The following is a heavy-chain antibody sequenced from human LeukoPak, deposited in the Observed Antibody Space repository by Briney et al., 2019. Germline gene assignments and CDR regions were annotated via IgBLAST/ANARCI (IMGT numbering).Heavy chain of an antibody. CDR3: ARAGSYGYYFDY. D-gene: IGHD1-26*01. V-gene: IGHV3-11*06. J-gene: IGHJ4*02. CDR2: ISSSSSYT. Sequence: PGGSLRLSCAASGFTFSDYYMSWIRQAPGKGLEWVSYISSSSSYTNYADSVKGRLTISRDNAKNSLYLQMNSLRAEDTAVYYCARAGSYGYYFDYWGQGTLVTVSS. CDR1: GFTFSDYY.